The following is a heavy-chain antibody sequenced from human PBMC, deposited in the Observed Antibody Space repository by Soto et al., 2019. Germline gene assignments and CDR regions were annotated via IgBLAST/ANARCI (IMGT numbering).Heavy chain of an antibody. V-gene: IGHV4-4*02. CDR3: ARVLRGWFDP. J-gene: IGHJ5*02. CDR2: ISHSGIT. CDR1: GGSITSANW. Sequence: SETLSLTCAVSGGSITSANWWTWVRQPPGGGLEWIGEISHSGITNYKASLKSRVTMSVDKTKNDVSLKLTSVTAADTAVYYCARVLRGWFDPWG.